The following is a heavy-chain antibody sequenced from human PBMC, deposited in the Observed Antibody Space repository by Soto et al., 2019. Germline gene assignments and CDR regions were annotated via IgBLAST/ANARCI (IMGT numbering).Heavy chain of an antibody. CDR1: GFTFSDYA. V-gene: IGHV3-30*18. CDR2: VSHDGRLT. Sequence: VQLVESGGGVVQPGRSLRLSCAASGFTFSDYAMHWVRQAPGKGLEWVAVVSHDGRLTHYADSVKGRFTISRDSSKNMVSLEMTSLRAEDTDVYYCAKGGRQGLVTSDFNYWGQGALVTVSS. D-gene: IGHD6-19*01. CDR3: AKGGRQGLVTSDFNY. J-gene: IGHJ4*02.